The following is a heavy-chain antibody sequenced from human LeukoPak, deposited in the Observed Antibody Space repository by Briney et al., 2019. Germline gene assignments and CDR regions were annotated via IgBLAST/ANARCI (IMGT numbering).Heavy chain of an antibody. CDR1: GYTFTGYY. J-gene: IGHJ4*02. CDR3: ASLGYSYGYDYFDY. CDR2: INPNSGGT. Sequence: GASVKVSCKASGYTFTGYYMHWVRQAPGQGLEWMGRINPNSGGTSYAQKFQGRVTMTRDTSISTAYMELSRLRSDDTAVYYCASLGYSYGYDYFDYWGQGTLVTVSS. V-gene: IGHV1-2*06. D-gene: IGHD5-18*01.